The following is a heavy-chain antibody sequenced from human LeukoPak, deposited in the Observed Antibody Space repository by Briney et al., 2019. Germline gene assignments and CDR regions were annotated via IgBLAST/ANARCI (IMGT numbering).Heavy chain of an antibody. D-gene: IGHD5/OR15-5a*01. CDR3: ARRRTLRLDAFDP. Sequence: GESLKISCKGSGYSFTNYRIGWVRQMPGKGLEWMGTIYPGDSDTRYSSSFQGQVTISVDKSISTAYLQWSSLKASDTAMYYCARRRTLRLDAFDPWGQGTLVTVSS. CDR1: GYSFTNYR. V-gene: IGHV5-51*01. CDR2: IYPGDSDT. J-gene: IGHJ5*02.